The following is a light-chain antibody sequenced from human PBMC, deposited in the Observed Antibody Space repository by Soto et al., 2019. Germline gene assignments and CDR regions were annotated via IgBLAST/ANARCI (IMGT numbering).Light chain of an antibody. V-gene: IGLV2-14*01. CDR2: EVR. J-gene: IGLJ1*01. CDR3: SSYTTSSNYV. Sequence: QSALTQPASLSGSPGQSITIYCTGTTSDVGAYNYVSWYQQHPGKAPKLMIYEVRNRPSGVSNRFSGSKSGNTASLTVSGLQAEDEADYYCSSYTTSSNYVFGTGTKVTVL. CDR1: TSDVGAYNY.